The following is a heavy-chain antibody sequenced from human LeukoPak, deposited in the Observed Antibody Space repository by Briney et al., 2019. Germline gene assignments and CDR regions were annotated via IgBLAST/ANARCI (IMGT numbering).Heavy chain of an antibody. CDR2: INPNSGGT. V-gene: IGHV1-2*02. CDR1: GYTFTGYY. Sequence: ASVKVSCKASGYTFTGYYMHWVRQAPGQGLEWMGWINPNSGGTNYAQKFQGRVTMTRDTSISTAYMELSRLRSDDTAVYYCARDRYRDGFAHFDYWGQGALVTVSS. D-gene: IGHD5-24*01. CDR3: ARDRYRDGFAHFDY. J-gene: IGHJ4*02.